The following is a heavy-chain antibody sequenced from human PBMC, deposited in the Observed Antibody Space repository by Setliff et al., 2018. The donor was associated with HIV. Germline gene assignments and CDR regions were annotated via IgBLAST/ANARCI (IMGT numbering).Heavy chain of an antibody. CDR1: GYTFTDDY. CDR2: INPNNGGT. Sequence: ASVKVSCKASGYTFTDDYMHWVQQAPGKGLEWMGRINPNNGGTNYAQKFQGRVTMTRDTSISTAYMELSRLRSDDTAVYYCARDRGRYGDYRDFDYWGQGALVTVSS. V-gene: IGHV1-2*06. D-gene: IGHD4-17*01. J-gene: IGHJ4*02. CDR3: ARDRGRYGDYRDFDY.